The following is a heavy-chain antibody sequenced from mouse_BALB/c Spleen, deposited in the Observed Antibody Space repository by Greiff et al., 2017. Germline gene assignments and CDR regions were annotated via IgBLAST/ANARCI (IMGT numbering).Heavy chain of an antibody. CDR3: ARGGPYAMDY. CDR2: ISYSGST. D-gene: IGHD1-1*02. V-gene: IGHV3-2*02. CDR1: GYSITSDYA. Sequence: EVQLKESGPGLVKPSQSLSLTCTVTGYSITSDYAWNWIRQFPGNKLEWMGYISYSGSTSYNPSLKSRISITRDTSKNQFFLQLNSVTTEDTATYYCARGGPYAMDYWGQGTSVTVSS. J-gene: IGHJ4*01.